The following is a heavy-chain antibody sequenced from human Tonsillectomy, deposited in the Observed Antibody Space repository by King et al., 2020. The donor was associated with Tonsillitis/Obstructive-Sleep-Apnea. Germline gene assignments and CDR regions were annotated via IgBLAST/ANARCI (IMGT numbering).Heavy chain of an antibody. J-gene: IGHJ3*02. CDR3: ARGTYDPDTFDI. Sequence: TLQESGPTLVKPPQTLTLTCTFSGFSLSTGGVGVGWIRQPPGKALEWLALIYWDDDKRYSPSLKSRLTITKDTSKNQVVLTMTNMDPVDTATYYCARGTYDPDTFDIWGQGTMVTVSS. D-gene: IGHD3-3*01. V-gene: IGHV2-5*02. CDR2: IYWDDDK. CDR1: GFSLSTGGVG.